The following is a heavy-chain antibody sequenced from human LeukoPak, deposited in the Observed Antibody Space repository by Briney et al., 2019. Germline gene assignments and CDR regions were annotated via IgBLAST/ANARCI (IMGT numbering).Heavy chain of an antibody. CDR3: AREKGVVPAAIEFDY. J-gene: IGHJ4*02. CDR1: GGSFSGYY. D-gene: IGHD2-2*01. CDR2: INHSGST. V-gene: IGHV4-34*01. Sequence: SETLSLTCAVYGGSFSGYYWSWIRQPPGKGLECIGEINHSGSTNYNPSLKSRVTISVDTSKNQFSLKLSSVTAADTAVYYCAREKGVVPAAIEFDYWGRGTLVTVSS.